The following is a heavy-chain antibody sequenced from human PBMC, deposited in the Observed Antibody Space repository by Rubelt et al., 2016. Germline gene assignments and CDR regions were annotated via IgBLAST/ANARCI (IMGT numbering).Heavy chain of an antibody. D-gene: IGHD4-11*01. CDR2: ISGSGDYT. CDR3: AKVWTATIGRYYGMDV. J-gene: IGHJ6*02. CDR1: RFTFSSYA. V-gene: IGHV3-23*01. Sequence: LVQPGGSLRLSCAASRFTFSSYALTWVRQAPGKGLEWVSVISGSGDYTYYADSVKGRFTISRDNSKNTLYLQMNSLRAEDTAVYYCAKVWTATIGRYYGMDVWGQGTTVTVSS.